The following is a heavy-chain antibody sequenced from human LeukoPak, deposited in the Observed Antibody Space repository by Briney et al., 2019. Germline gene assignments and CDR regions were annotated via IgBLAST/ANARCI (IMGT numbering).Heavy chain of an antibody. V-gene: IGHV4-39*01. CDR3: AILGTGSS. D-gene: IGHD3-10*01. CDR2: IYYRGST. J-gene: IGHJ5*02. Sequence: SETLSLTCTVSGGSISSSTYYWGWIRQPPGRGLEWIGTIYYRGSTYYNPSLKSRVTISVDTSNSQFTLRLSSVPAADTAVYYCAILGTGSSWGQGTLVTVSS. CDR1: GGSISSSTYY.